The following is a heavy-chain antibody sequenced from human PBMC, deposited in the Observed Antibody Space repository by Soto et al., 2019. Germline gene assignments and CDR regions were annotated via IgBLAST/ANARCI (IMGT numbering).Heavy chain of an antibody. Sequence: QVQLVQSGAEVKKPGASVKVSCKASGYTFTTYGISWVRQAPGQGLEWRGWINTYNGNTNYAQQLQGRVTMTTDTAKSTAYAELRSLRSDDTAVYYCAREAVAGTKGFDYWGQGTLVTVSS. D-gene: IGHD6-19*01. CDR2: INTYNGNT. CDR1: GYTFTTYG. J-gene: IGHJ4*02. V-gene: IGHV1-18*01. CDR3: AREAVAGTKGFDY.